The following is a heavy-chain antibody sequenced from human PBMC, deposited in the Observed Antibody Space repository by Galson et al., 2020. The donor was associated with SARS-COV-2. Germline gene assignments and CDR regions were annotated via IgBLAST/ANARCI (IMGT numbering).Heavy chain of an antibody. D-gene: IGHD5-12*01. V-gene: IGHV3-30*01. CDR1: GFNFGIYA. CDR3: ARDYLSYSGYDWSTDY. J-gene: IGHJ4*02. CDR2: ILYDGSRK. Sequence: GGSLRLSCAASGFNFGIYAMHWVRQAPGKGLEWVAVILYDGSRKYYADSVKGRFSISRDNSENTLFLDMNSLRSEDTAVYYCARDYLSYSGYDWSTDYWGQGTLVTVSS.